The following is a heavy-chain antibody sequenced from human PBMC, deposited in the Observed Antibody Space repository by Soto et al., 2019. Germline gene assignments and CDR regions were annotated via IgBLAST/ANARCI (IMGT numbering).Heavy chain of an antibody. V-gene: IGHV1-3*01. CDR2: INAGNGNT. Sequence: ASVKVSCKASGYTFTSYAMHWVRQAPGQRLEWVGWINAGNGNTKYSQKFQGRVTITRDTSASTAYMELSSLGSEDTAVYYCARDGLAAAGPTYYYYYMDVWGKGTTVTVSS. CDR3: ARDGLAAAGPTYYYYYMDV. CDR1: GYTFTSYA. D-gene: IGHD6-13*01. J-gene: IGHJ6*03.